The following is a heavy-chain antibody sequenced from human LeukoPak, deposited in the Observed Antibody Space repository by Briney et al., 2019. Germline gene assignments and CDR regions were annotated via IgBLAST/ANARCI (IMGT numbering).Heavy chain of an antibody. Sequence: ASVKVSCKASGYTFTGYYMHWVRQAPGQGLEWMGWINPNSGGTNYAQKFQGRVTMTRNTSISTAYMELSSLRSEDTAVYYCARGVETTVVTPGYWGQGTLVTVSS. CDR3: ARGVETTVVTPGY. D-gene: IGHD4-23*01. CDR1: GYTFTGYY. CDR2: INPNSGGT. V-gene: IGHV1-2*02. J-gene: IGHJ4*02.